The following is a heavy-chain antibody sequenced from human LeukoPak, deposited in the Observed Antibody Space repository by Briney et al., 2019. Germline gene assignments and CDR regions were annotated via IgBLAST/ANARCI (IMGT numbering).Heavy chain of an antibody. D-gene: IGHD2-15*01. CDR2: IYHSGNT. Sequence: SETLSLTCTVSGYSINSGYYWGWIRQPPGKGLEWIGTIYHSGNTYYNPSLKSRVTISVDTSKNQFSLKLSSVTAADTAVYYCARTTEGYCRGRSCYSYYYYMDVWGKGTTVTVSS. CDR1: GYSINSGYY. CDR3: ARTTEGYCRGRSCYSYYYYMDV. V-gene: IGHV4-38-2*02. J-gene: IGHJ6*03.